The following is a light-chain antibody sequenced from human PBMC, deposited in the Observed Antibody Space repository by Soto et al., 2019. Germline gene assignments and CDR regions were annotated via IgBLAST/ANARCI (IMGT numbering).Light chain of an antibody. CDR1: RSVDLW. Sequence: TQSPSTLSASLGDRVTITCRASRSVDLWLAWYQQKPGKAPNLLIYDASTLERGVPSRFSGTGSGTEFTLTIDRLQPDDFATYYCQQYHTSSITFGQGTRLEI. V-gene: IGKV1-5*01. CDR2: DAS. J-gene: IGKJ5*01. CDR3: QQYHTSSIT.